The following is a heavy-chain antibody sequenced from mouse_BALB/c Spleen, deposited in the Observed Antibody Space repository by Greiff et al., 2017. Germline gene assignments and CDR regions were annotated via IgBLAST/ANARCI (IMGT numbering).Heavy chain of an antibody. CDR1: GYTFTSYW. J-gene: IGHJ4*01. Sequence: QVQLQQPGAELVKPGASVKLSCKASGYTFTSYWMHWVKQRPGQGLEWIGEINPSNGRTNYNEKFKSKATLTVDKSSSTAYMQLSSLTSEDSAVYYCARWLRYSDYWGQGTSVTVSS. D-gene: IGHD2-14*01. V-gene: IGHV1S81*02. CDR3: ARWLRYSDY. CDR2: INPSNGRT.